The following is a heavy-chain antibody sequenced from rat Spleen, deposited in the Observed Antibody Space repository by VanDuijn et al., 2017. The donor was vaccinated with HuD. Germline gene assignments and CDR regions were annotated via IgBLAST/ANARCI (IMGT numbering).Heavy chain of an antibody. D-gene: IGHD1-7*01. V-gene: IGHV5-7*01. CDR2: INYDGSTV. CDR3: TRDRKWILRVFDFDY. CDR1: GFTFSDYN. Sequence: EVQLVESGGGFVQPGRSLKLSCAASGFTFSDYNMAWVRQAPKKGLEWVATINYDGSTVHYRDSVKGRFTVSRDNAKSTLYLQMDSLRSEDTATHYCTRDRKWILRVFDFDYWGQGVMVTVSS. J-gene: IGHJ2*01.